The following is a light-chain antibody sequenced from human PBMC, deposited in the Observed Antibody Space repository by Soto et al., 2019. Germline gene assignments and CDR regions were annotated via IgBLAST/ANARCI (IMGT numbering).Light chain of an antibody. CDR1: SSNVGSYNF. Sequence: QSALTQPASVSGSRGQSITISCTGTSSNVGSYNFVSWYRQYPGKAPELIIYEVSQRPSTFFNRFSGSKSGNTASLTISGLQSDDEADYYCTSFAPGRIYVFGSGTKVTVL. CDR2: EVS. V-gene: IGLV2-14*02. CDR3: TSFAPGRIYV. J-gene: IGLJ1*01.